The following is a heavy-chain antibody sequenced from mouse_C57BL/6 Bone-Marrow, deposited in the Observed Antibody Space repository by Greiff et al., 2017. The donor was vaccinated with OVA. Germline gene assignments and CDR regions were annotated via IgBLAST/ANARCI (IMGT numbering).Heavy chain of an antibody. V-gene: IGHV5-17*01. CDR1: GFTFSDYG. CDR2: ISSGSSTI. Sequence: DVMLVESGGGLVKPGGSLKLSCAASGFTFSDYGMHWVRQAPEKGLEWVAYISSGSSTIYYADTVKGRFTISRDNAKNTLFLQMTSLRSEDTAMYYCARGLRPYYYAMDYWGQGTSVTVSS. CDR3: ARGLRPYYYAMDY. J-gene: IGHJ4*01. D-gene: IGHD2-4*01.